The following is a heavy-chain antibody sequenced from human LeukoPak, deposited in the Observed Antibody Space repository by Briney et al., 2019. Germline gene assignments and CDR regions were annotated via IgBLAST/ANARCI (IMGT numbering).Heavy chain of an antibody. CDR3: ARIWDVDTAMVSALDI. CDR1: GYSLTSDW. D-gene: IGHD5-18*01. Sequence: GESLKTSFMGSGYSLTSDWIGWVRQVPGKGLEWMGIISSGDSDTRYSPSFQCQVPISDDKSLSTSSLESCSLRTSHTAMYYCARIWDVDTAMVSALDIWGQGTMVTVSS. V-gene: IGHV5-51*01. J-gene: IGHJ3*02. CDR2: ISSGDSDT.